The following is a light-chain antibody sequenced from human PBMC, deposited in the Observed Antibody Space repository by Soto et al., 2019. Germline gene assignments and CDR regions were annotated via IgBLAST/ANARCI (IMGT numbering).Light chain of an antibody. Sequence: AIPMTQSPSSLSASVGDRVTITCRASQDIKNDIGWYQQKPGRAPKLLMYSASTLHTEVPSRFSGSGSGSVFTLTISSLQPEDFATYYCLQDYSYPYTFGQGTKLEIK. CDR3: LQDYSYPYT. J-gene: IGKJ2*01. CDR2: SAS. V-gene: IGKV1-6*01. CDR1: QDIKND.